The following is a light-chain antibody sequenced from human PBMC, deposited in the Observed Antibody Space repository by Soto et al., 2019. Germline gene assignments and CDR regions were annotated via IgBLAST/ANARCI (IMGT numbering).Light chain of an antibody. CDR2: DAS. J-gene: IGKJ5*01. Sequence: IQMTPSPSSLSASVGDRVTITFRASQNISNYLNWYQQKPGRAPKLLIYDASNLEGGVPSRFRGSGSGTDFTFTISRLQPEDIATYYCQQYENLPTFGHGTRVENK. CDR1: QNISNY. V-gene: IGKV1-33*01. CDR3: QQYENLPT.